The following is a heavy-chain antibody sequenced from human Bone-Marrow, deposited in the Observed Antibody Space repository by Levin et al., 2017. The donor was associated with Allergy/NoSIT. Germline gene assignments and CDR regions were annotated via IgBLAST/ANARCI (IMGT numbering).Heavy chain of an antibody. D-gene: IGHD2-2*01. V-gene: IGHV1-18*01. CDR1: FYTFTIYF. CDR2: ISAYNSNT. J-gene: IGHJ4*02. Sequence: SFNFSFNSSFYTFTIYFIIWVRQAPGQGLEWMGWISAYNSNTNYAQKLQGRVTMTTDTSTSTAYMELRSLRSDDTAVYYCARGSSHRSLSMGDYWGQGTLVTVSS. CDR3: ARGSSHRSLSMGDY.